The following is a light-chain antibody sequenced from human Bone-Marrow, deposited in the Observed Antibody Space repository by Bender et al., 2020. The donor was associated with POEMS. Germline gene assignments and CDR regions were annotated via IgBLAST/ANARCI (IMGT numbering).Light chain of an antibody. CDR1: SSDIGGYSH. Sequence: QSALTQPASVSGSPGQSITISCTGTSSDIGGYSHVSWYQQHPGQAPNLMIYDVTIRPSGVSHRFSGSQSGNTASLTISGLQADDEADYYCCLYAGSSTLVFGGGTKLTVL. J-gene: IGLJ2*01. V-gene: IGLV2-14*03. CDR2: DVT. CDR3: CLYAGSSTLV.